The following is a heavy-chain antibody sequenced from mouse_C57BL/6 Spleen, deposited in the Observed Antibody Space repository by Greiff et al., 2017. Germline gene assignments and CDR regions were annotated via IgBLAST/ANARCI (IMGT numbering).Heavy chain of an antibody. Sequence: VQLKESGPELVKPGASMKISCKASGYSFTDYNMNWVKQSNGKSLEWIGVINPNYGTTSYNQKFKGKATLTVDQSSSTAYMQLNSLTSEDSAVYYCARSSRSIYYDYGGYWGQGTTLTVSS. CDR2: INPNYGTT. D-gene: IGHD2-4*01. CDR3: ARSSRSIYYDYGGY. J-gene: IGHJ2*01. CDR1: GYSFTDYN. V-gene: IGHV1-39*01.